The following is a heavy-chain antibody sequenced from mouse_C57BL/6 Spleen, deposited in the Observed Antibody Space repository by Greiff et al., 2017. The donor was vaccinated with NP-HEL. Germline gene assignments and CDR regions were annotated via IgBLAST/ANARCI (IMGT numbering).Heavy chain of an antibody. CDR1: GYTFTSYW. Sequence: QVQLQQPGAELVRPGSSVKLSCKASGYTFTSYWMHWVKQRPIQGLEWIGNIDPSDSETHYNQKFKDKATLTVDKSSSTAYMQLSSLTSEDSAVYYCARFDGYYAAMDCWGQGTSVTVSS. CDR2: IDPSDSET. V-gene: IGHV1-52*01. J-gene: IGHJ4*01. CDR3: ARFDGYYAAMDC. D-gene: IGHD2-3*01.